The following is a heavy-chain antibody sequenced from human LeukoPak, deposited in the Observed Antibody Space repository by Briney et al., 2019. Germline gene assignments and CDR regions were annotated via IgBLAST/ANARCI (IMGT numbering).Heavy chain of an antibody. J-gene: IGHJ6*03. V-gene: IGHV1-18*01. CDR2: IIAYNGNT. CDR3: ARGTAPRYYYYYMAV. D-gene: IGHD1-1*01. CDR1: GYTFTSYI. Sequence: GASVKVSCKASGYTFTSYIISWVRQAPGQGLEGMGCIIAYNGNTNYAQKLQGRVTMTTAPSTSTAYMELRSLRSDDTAVYYCARGTAPRYYYYYMAVWGKGTTVTVSS.